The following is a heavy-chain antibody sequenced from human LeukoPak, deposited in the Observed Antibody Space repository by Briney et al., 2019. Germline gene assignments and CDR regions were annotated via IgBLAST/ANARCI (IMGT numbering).Heavy chain of an antibody. CDR3: ARHKDYYYSYMDV. CDR2: IYYSGST. J-gene: IGHJ6*03. Sequence: SETLSLTCSVSGGSISSYYWGWIRQPPGKGLEWIGTIYYSGSTYYNPSLTSRVTISVDTSKNQFSLKLSSVTAADTAVYYCARHKDYYYSYMDVWGKGTTVTISS. CDR1: GGSISSYY. V-gene: IGHV4-39*01.